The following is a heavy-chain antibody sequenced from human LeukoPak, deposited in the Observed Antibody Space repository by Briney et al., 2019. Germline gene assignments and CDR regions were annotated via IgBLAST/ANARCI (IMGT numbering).Heavy chain of an antibody. V-gene: IGHV4-59*08. Sequence: SETLSLTCTVSGGSISNYYWSWIRQPPGKGLEWIGYIYHSGSTSYNPSLKSRVTISVDTSKNQFSLKLSSVTAADTAVYYCARHGDGESGSYYPLGYWGQGTLVTVSS. D-gene: IGHD1-26*01. CDR3: ARHGDGESGSYYPLGY. J-gene: IGHJ4*02. CDR1: GGSISNYY. CDR2: IYHSGST.